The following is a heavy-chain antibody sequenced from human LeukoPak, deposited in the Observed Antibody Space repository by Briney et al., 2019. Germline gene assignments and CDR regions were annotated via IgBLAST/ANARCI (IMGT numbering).Heavy chain of an antibody. CDR1: GDSISSYY. CDR2: IYYSGST. V-gene: IGHV4-59*01. D-gene: IGHD6-19*01. J-gene: IGHJ4*02. CDR3: ARSAEQWLGKAFDY. Sequence: PSETLSLTCTVSGDSISSYYWSWIRQPPGKGLEWIGYIYYSGSTNYNPSLKSRVTISVDTSKNQFSLKLSSVTAADTAVYYCARSAEQWLGKAFDYWGQGTLVTVSS.